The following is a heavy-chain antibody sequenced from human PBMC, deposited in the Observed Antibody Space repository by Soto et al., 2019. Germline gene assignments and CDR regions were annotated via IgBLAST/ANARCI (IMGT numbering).Heavy chain of an antibody. CDR2: IYYSGST. Sequence: PSETLSLTCTVSGGSISSGGYYWSWIRQHPGKGLEWIGYIYYSGSTYYNPSLKSRVTISVDTSKNQFSLKLSSVTAADTAVYYCARGGPVPAAYDYWGQGTLVTVSS. J-gene: IGHJ4*02. V-gene: IGHV4-31*03. CDR1: GGSISSGGYY. D-gene: IGHD2-2*01. CDR3: ARGGPVPAAYDY.